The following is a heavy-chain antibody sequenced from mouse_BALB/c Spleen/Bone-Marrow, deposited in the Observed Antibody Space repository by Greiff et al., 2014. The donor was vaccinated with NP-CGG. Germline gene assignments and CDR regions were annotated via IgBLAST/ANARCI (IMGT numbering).Heavy chain of an antibody. CDR1: GDSITRGY. V-gene: IGHV3-8*02. CDR2: ITYSANT. Sequence: VQLKESGPSLVKPSQTLSLTCSVTGDSITRGYWNWIRKFPGNKLEYMGYITYSANTYYNPSLKCRLSITRDTSKNQYYLQLNSVTTEDTATYYCATGYYFDYWGQGTTLTVSS. D-gene: IGHD4-1*01. CDR3: ATGYYFDY. J-gene: IGHJ2*01.